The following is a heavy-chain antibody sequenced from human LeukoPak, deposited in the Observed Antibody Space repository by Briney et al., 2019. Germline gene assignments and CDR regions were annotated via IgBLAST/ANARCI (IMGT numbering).Heavy chain of an antibody. V-gene: IGHV4-34*01. CDR1: GGSFSGYY. Sequence: PSETLSLICAVYGGSFSGYYWSWIRQPPGKGLEWIGEINHSGSTNYNPSLKSRVTISVDTSKDQFSLKLNSVTAADTAIYYCARGDITTGGAPFDHWGQGSLVTVSS. CDR2: INHSGST. J-gene: IGHJ4*02. D-gene: IGHD2-21*01. CDR3: ARGDITTGGAPFDH.